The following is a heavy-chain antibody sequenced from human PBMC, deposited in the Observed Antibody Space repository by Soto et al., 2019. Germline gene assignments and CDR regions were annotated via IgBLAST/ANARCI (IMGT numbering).Heavy chain of an antibody. D-gene: IGHD6-19*01. CDR2: INAGNGNT. V-gene: IGHV1-3*05. J-gene: IGHJ4*02. CDR1: GYTFTSYA. CDR3: ARVSGWYFLAY. Sequence: QVQLVQSGAEEKKPGASVKVSCKASGYTFTSYAMHWVRQAPGQRLEWMGWINAGNGNTKYLQKFQGRVTITRDTSASPVYMELSSLRSEDTAVYYCARVSGWYFLAYWGQGTLVPVSS.